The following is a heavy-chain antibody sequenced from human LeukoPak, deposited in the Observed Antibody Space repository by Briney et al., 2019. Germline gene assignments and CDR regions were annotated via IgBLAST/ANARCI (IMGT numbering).Heavy chain of an antibody. Sequence: ASVKVSCKASGYTITSNYIHWVRQAPGQGLEWMGMIYPRDGSTSYAQKFQGRVTVTRDTSTSTVHMELSGLRSEDTAVYYCARDQEGFDYWGQGTLVTVSS. V-gene: IGHV1-46*01. J-gene: IGHJ4*02. CDR1: GYTITSNY. CDR2: IYPRDGST. CDR3: ARDQEGFDY.